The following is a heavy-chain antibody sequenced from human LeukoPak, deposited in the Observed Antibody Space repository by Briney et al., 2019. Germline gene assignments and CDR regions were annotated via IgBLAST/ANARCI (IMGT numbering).Heavy chain of an antibody. CDR3: ARGGIVVVPAAMTWFDP. J-gene: IGHJ5*02. D-gene: IGHD2-2*01. Sequence: GASVKVSCKASGYTFTSYGISWVRQAPGQGLEWMGWISAYNGNTNYAQKLQGRVTMTTDTSTSTAYMELRSLRSDGTAVYYCARGGIVVVPAAMTWFDPWGQGTLVTVSS. CDR2: ISAYNGNT. CDR1: GYTFTSYG. V-gene: IGHV1-18*01.